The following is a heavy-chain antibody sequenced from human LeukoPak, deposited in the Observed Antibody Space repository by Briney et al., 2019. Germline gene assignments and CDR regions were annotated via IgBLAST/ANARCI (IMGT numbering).Heavy chain of an antibody. J-gene: IGHJ4*02. Sequence: PSETLSLTCTVSGGSINDYYWSWIRQSPGKGLEWIGYIHYTGGTKYNPSVQSRVTISVDTSKNQFSLNLRPVTSADTAVYFCTRVSIHGDSDYWGQGTLVTVSS. CDR1: GGSINDYY. V-gene: IGHV4-59*01. CDR2: IHYTGGT. CDR3: TRVSIHGDSDY.